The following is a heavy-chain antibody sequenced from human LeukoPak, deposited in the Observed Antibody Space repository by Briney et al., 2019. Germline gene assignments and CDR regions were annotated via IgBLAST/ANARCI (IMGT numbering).Heavy chain of an antibody. Sequence: ASVKVSCKASGYTFTGYYMHWVRQAPGQGLEWMGWINPNSGGTNYAQKFQGRVTMTRDTSISTAYMELSRLRSDDTAVYYCARAVYCSSTSCLDAFDIWGQGTMVTVSS. D-gene: IGHD2-2*01. CDR2: INPNSGGT. V-gene: IGHV1-2*02. CDR3: ARAVYCSSTSCLDAFDI. CDR1: GYTFTGYY. J-gene: IGHJ3*02.